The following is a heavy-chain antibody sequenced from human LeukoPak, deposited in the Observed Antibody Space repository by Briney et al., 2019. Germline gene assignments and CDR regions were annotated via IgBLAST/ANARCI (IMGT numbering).Heavy chain of an antibody. CDR1: GFTFSSYS. D-gene: IGHD3-22*01. J-gene: IGHJ4*02. V-gene: IGHV3-21*04. CDR2: ISSSSSYI. Sequence: GGSLRLSCAASGFTFSSYSMNWVRQAPGKGLKWVSSISSSSSYIYYADSVKGRFTISRDNSKNTLYLQMNSLRAEDTAVYYCAKDDSSGTPRFDYWGQGTLVTVSS. CDR3: AKDDSSGTPRFDY.